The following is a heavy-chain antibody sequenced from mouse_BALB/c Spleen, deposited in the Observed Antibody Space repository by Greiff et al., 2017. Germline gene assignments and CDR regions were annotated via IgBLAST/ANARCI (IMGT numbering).Heavy chain of an antibody. J-gene: IGHJ3*01. Sequence: VQLKQSGPELVKPGASVKMSCKASGYTFTSYVMHWVKQKPGQGLEWIGYINPYNDGTKYNEKFKGKATLTSDKSSSTAYMELSSLTSEDSAVYYCARGGDYGSREPAYWGQGTLVTVSA. CDR3: ARGGDYGSREPAY. CDR2: INPYNDGT. D-gene: IGHD1-1*01. CDR1: GYTFTSYV. V-gene: IGHV1-14*01.